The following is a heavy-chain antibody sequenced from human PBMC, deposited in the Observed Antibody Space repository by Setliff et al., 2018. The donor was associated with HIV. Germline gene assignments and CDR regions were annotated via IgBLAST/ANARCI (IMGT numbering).Heavy chain of an antibody. V-gene: IGHV3-9*01. J-gene: IGHJ3*02. D-gene: IGHD1-1*01. Sequence: GGSLRLSCAASEFTFSSYAMSWVRQAPGKGLEWVAGINWNSVSRAYADSVQGRFTISRDNAKNLVYLEMNSLRPEDTALYFCAKDYGDGHNWGAFDIWGQGIMVTVSS. CDR1: EFTFSSYA. CDR3: AKDYGDGHNWGAFDI. CDR2: INWNSVSR.